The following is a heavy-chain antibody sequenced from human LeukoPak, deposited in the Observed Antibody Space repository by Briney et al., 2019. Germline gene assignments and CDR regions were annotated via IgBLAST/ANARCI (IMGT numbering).Heavy chain of an antibody. D-gene: IGHD6-13*01. V-gene: IGHV4-59*01. CDR3: ARVRPNSSSWYGGYFDY. Sequence: PSETLSLTCTVSGGSIXSXXXSXXXXXPGXXLXWXGYIYYSGSTNYNPSLKSRVTISVDTSKNQFSLKLSSVTAADTAVYYCARVRPNSSSWYGGYFDYWGQGTLVTVSS. CDR1: GGSIXSXX. CDR2: IYYSGST. J-gene: IGHJ4*02.